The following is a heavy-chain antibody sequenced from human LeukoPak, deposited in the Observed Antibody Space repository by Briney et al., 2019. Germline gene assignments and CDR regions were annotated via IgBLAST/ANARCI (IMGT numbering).Heavy chain of an antibody. CDR1: GYTFSGYY. CDR2: INPNSGGT. V-gene: IGHV1-2*02. Sequence: GASVKVSCKASGYTFSGYYMHWVRQAPGQGLEWMGWINPNSGGTYYAQKFQGRVTMTRGTSISTAYMELSGLRSDDTAVYYCARLTYYDFWSGYNYAFDIWGQGTMVTVSS. J-gene: IGHJ3*02. D-gene: IGHD3-3*01. CDR3: ARLTYYDFWSGYNYAFDI.